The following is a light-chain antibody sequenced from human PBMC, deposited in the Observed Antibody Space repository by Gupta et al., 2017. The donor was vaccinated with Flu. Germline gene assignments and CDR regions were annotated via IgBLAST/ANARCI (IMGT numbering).Light chain of an antibody. CDR3: QSYDNSLSGRWV. V-gene: IGLV1-40*01. Sequence: SVLPQPPSVSGGPGQRVTISCTGRSSNTGAGAGYDVHWYQQLPGTAPKVLIYDNTNRPSGVPERFSGSKSGTSASLAIAGLQAEDEADYYCQSYDNSLSGRWVFGGGTKLTVL. J-gene: IGLJ3*02. CDR1: SSNTGAGAGYD. CDR2: DNT.